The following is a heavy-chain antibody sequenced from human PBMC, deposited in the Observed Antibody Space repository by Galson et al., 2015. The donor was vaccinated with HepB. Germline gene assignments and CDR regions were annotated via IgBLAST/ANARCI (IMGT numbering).Heavy chain of an antibody. Sequence: SLRLSCAASGFTFSNAWMNWVRQAPGKGLEWVGRIKSKTDGGTTDYAAPVNGRFTISRDDSKNTLYLQMNSLKTEDTAVYYCTTDEIDGYSYGPGAFDIWGQGTMVTVSS. J-gene: IGHJ3*02. CDR1: GFTFSNAW. CDR3: TTDEIDGYSYGPGAFDI. CDR2: IKSKTDGGTT. V-gene: IGHV3-15*07. D-gene: IGHD5-18*01.